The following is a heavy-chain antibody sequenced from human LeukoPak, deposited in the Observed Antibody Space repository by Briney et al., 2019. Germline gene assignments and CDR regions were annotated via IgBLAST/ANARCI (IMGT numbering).Heavy chain of an antibody. CDR2: IIPIFGTA. CDR1: GGTFSSYA. D-gene: IGHD6-13*01. CDR3: ARGLLAAAGIPFDY. Sequence: ASVKVSCKASGGTFSSYAISWVRQAPGQGLEWMGGIIPIFGTANYAQKFQGRVTITTDESTSTAYMELSSLRSEDTAVYYCARGLLAAAGIPFDYWGQGTLVTVSS. J-gene: IGHJ4*02. V-gene: IGHV1-69*05.